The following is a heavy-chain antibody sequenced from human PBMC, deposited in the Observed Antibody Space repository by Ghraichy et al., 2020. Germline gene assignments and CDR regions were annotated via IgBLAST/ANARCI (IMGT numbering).Heavy chain of an antibody. Sequence: GGSLRRSCAASGFTFSTYWMNWVRQAPGKGLEWVANIKSDGSEKYYVDSVKGRFTISRDNTKNSLYLQMNSLRAEDTAVYYCARDKGYNNFWSGSDYWGQGTLVTVSS. J-gene: IGHJ4*02. CDR1: GFTFSTYW. CDR2: IKSDGSEK. V-gene: IGHV3-7*01. CDR3: ARDKGYNNFWSGSDY. D-gene: IGHD3-3*01.